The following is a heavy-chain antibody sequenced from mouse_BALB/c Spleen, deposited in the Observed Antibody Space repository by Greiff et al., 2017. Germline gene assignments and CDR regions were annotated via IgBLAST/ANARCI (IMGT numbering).Heavy chain of an antibody. CDR2: IDPANGNT. J-gene: IGHJ2*01. D-gene: IGHD1-1*02. CDR1: GFNIKDTY. CDR3: AILWPFDY. V-gene: IGHV14-3*02. Sequence: VQLQQSGAELVKPGASVKLSCTASGFNIKDTYMHWVKQRPEQGLEWIGRIDPANGNTKYDPKFQGKATITADTSSNTAYLQLSSLTSEDTAVYYCAILWPFDYWGQGTTLTVSS.